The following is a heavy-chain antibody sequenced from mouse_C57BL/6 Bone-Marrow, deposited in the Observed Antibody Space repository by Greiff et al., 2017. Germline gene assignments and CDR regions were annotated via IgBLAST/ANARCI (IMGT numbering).Heavy chain of an antibody. J-gene: IGHJ2*01. CDR3: ARSYYYGSSYEDFDY. D-gene: IGHD1-1*01. CDR2: IYPGSGST. Sequence: QVQLQQPGAELVKPGASVKMSCKASGYTFTSYWITWVKQRPGQGLEWIGDIYPGSGSTNYNEKFKSKATLTVDTSSSTAYMQLSSLTSEDSAVYYCARSYYYGSSYEDFDYWGQGTTRTVSS. CDR1: GYTFTSYW. V-gene: IGHV1-55*01.